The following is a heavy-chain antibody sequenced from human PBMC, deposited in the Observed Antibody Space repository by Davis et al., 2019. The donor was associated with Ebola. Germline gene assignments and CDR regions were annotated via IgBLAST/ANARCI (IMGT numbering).Heavy chain of an antibody. Sequence: PGGSLRLSCSASGFIFSTYVMSWVRQAPGKGLEWVSTLGTSADTYYADSVKGRFTISRDNSKSTLYLQMNYLRAEDTAVYYCVKDREPPIEWEILHAFDSWGQGALVTVSS. D-gene: IGHD1-26*01. J-gene: IGHJ4*02. V-gene: IGHV3-23*01. CDR3: VKDREPPIEWEILHAFDS. CDR2: LGTSADT. CDR1: GFIFSTYV.